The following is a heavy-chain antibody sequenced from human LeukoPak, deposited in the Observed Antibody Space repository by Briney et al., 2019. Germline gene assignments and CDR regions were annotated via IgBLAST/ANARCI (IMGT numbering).Heavy chain of an antibody. CDR2: IIPIFGTA. D-gene: IGHD6-6*01. CDR1: GGTFSSYA. J-gene: IGHJ4*02. CDR3: ARAEREQLAQWDY. V-gene: IGHV1-69*05. Sequence: SVKVSCKASGGTFSSYAISWVRQAPGQGLEWMGRIIPIFGTANYAQKFQGRVTITTDESTSTAYMELSSPRSEDTAVYYCARAEREQLAQWDYWGQGTLVTVSS.